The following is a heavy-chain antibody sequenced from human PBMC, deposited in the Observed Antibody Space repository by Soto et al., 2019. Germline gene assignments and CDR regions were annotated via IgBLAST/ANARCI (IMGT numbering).Heavy chain of an antibody. Sequence: EVQLLDSGGNLVQPGGSLRLSCGASGLIFSDYAMSWVRQAPGKGLECVACISGSGGDTFYAASVKGRFTISRDNSKNTLSLHMNSLRVDDTAVYFCAKDRFGIVGPVDYWGQGTLVTVSS. V-gene: IGHV3-23*01. D-gene: IGHD1-26*01. CDR1: GLIFSDYA. CDR2: ISGSGGDT. J-gene: IGHJ4*02. CDR3: AKDRFGIVGPVDY.